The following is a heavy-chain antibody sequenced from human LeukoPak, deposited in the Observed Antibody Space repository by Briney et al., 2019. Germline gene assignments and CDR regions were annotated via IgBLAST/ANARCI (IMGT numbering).Heavy chain of an antibody. CDR3: ARVSYDSMSLAFDI. Sequence: SETLSLTCTVSGGSISSSSYYWGWIRQPPGKGLEWIGSIYYSGSTYYNPSLKSRVTISVDTSKNQFSLKLSSVTAADTAVYYCARVSYDSMSLAFDIWGQGTMVTVSS. CDR2: IYYSGST. J-gene: IGHJ3*02. CDR1: GGSISSSSYY. D-gene: IGHD3-22*01. V-gene: IGHV4-39*07.